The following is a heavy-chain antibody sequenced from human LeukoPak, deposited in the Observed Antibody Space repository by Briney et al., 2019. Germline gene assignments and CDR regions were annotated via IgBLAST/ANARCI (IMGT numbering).Heavy chain of an antibody. CDR1: GVSISSSNSY. V-gene: IGHV4-39*01. Sequence: SETLSLTCTVSGVSISSSNSYWGWIRQPPGKGLEWIGSIYYSGSTYYSPSLKSRVTISVDTSKNQFSLKLSSVTAADTAVYYCARPVPSRLGWFAPGGQGPLVTVSS. J-gene: IGHJ5*02. CDR3: ARPVPSRLGWFAP. CDR2: IYYSGST. D-gene: IGHD3-10*01.